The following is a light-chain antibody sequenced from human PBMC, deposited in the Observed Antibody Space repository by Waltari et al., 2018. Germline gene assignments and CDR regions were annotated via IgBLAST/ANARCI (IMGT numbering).Light chain of an antibody. CDR2: LGS. CDR3: MQALQTPYT. V-gene: IGKV2-28*01. J-gene: IGKJ2*01. Sequence: DIVMTQSPLSLPVTPGEPASIPCRSSQSLLHSNGYNYLHWYLQKPGQSPQLLIYLGSNRASGVPDRFSGSGSGTDFTLKISRVEAEDVGVYYCMQALQTPYTFGQGTKLEIK. CDR1: QSLLHSNGYNY.